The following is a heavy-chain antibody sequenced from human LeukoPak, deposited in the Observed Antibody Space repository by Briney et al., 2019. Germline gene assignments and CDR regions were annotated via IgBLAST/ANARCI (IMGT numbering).Heavy chain of an antibody. Sequence: SQTLSLTCTVSGGSISSGSYYWSWIRQPAGKGLERIGRIYTSGSTNYNPSLKSRVTISVDTSKNQFSLKLSSVTAADTAVYYCARGGGSTPFDYYYGMDVWGQGTTVTVSS. J-gene: IGHJ6*02. D-gene: IGHD2-2*01. V-gene: IGHV4-61*02. CDR2: IYTSGST. CDR3: ARGGGSTPFDYYYGMDV. CDR1: GGSISSGSYY.